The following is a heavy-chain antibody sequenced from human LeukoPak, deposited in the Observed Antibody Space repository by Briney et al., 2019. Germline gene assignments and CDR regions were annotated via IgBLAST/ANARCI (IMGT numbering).Heavy chain of an antibody. Sequence: GGSLRLSCAASGFTFSSYGMHWVRQAPGKGLEWAAFIRYDGSNKYYADSVKGRFTISRDNSKNTLYLQMNSLRAEDTAVYYCAKAPSADHYYDSSGFGNYMDVWGKGTTVTVSS. J-gene: IGHJ6*03. V-gene: IGHV3-30*02. CDR2: IRYDGSNK. CDR1: GFTFSSYG. D-gene: IGHD3-22*01. CDR3: AKAPSADHYYDSSGFGNYMDV.